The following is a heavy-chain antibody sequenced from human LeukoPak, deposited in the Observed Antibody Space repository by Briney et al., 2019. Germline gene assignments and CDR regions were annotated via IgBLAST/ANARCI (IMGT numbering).Heavy chain of an antibody. V-gene: IGHV4-59*01. Sequence: KASGTLSLTRTVSGGSNSSYYWSWIRQPPGKGLEWIGYVSYSGTTSYSPSLKSRVTMSVDTSKNQFSLNLRSVTAADTAAYYCAREPYYYDSSGYYHHLLDYWGQGTLVTVSS. J-gene: IGHJ4*02. CDR3: AREPYYYDSSGYYHHLLDY. CDR2: VSYSGTT. D-gene: IGHD3-22*01. CDR1: GGSNSSYY.